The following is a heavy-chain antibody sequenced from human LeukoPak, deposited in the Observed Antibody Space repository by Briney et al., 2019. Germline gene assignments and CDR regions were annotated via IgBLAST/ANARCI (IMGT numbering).Heavy chain of an antibody. Sequence: GGSLRLSCAASGFTFSSYAMSWVRQAPGKGLEWVSAISESGVTTYYADSVKGRFTISRDNSKNTLYLQVNSLRAEDTAVYYCAKGLSMTIAARLNYWGQGTLVTVSS. V-gene: IGHV3-23*01. D-gene: IGHD6-6*01. J-gene: IGHJ4*02. CDR3: AKGLSMTIAARLNY. CDR1: GFTFSSYA. CDR2: ISESGVTT.